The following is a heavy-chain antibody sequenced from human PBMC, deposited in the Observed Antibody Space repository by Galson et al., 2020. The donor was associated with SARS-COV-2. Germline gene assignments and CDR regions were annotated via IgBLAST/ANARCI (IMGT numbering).Heavy chain of an antibody. J-gene: IGHJ4*02. CDR1: GGSISSSNW. Sequence: ASETLSLTCAVSGGSISSSNWWSWVRQPPGKGLEWIGEIYHSGSTNYNPSLKSRVTISVDKSKNQFSLKLSSVTAADTAVYYCARSGIAAAGGGFDYWGQGTLVTVSS. V-gene: IGHV4-4*02. CDR3: ARSGIAAAGGGFDY. CDR2: IYHSGST. D-gene: IGHD6-13*01.